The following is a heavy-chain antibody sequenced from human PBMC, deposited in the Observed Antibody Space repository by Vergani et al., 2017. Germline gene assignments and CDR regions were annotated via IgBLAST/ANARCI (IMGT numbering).Heavy chain of an antibody. CDR1: GGSISSYY. J-gene: IGHJ4*02. Sequence: QVQLQESGPGLVKPSETLSLTCTVSGGSISSYYWSWIRQPPGKGLEWIGYIYYSGSTNYNPSLKSRVTISVDTSKNPFSLKLSSVTAADTAVYYCASFRSGYYHGPFDYWGQGTLVTVSS. CDR3: ASFRSGYYHGPFDY. CDR2: IYYSGST. V-gene: IGHV4-59*08. D-gene: IGHD3-22*01.